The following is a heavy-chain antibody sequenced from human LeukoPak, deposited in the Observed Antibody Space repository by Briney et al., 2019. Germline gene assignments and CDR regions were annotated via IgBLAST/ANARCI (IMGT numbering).Heavy chain of an antibody. J-gene: IGHJ4*02. CDR3: ARDQGAWGYGYNFDY. V-gene: IGHV3-30-3*01. Sequence: SCKASGYTFTGYYMHWVRQAPGKGLEWVAVISYDGSDKYYADSVRGRFTISRDNSKNTLHLQMISLRAEDTAVYYCARDQGAWGYGYNFDYWGQGTLVTVSS. CDR1: GYTFTGYY. CDR2: ISYDGSDK. D-gene: IGHD3-16*01.